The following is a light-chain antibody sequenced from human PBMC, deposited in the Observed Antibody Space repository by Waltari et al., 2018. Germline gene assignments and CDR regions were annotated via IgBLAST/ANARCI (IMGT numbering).Light chain of an antibody. CDR2: WAS. V-gene: IGKV4-1*01. Sequence: DIVMTQSPDSLAVSLGERATINCKYSQSVLYSSNNKNYLAWYQQKPGQPPKLLIYWASNRESGVPGRFSGSGSGTDFTLTISSLQAEDVAVYYCQQYYETPLTFGGGTKVEIK. J-gene: IGKJ4*01. CDR1: QSVLYSSNNKNY. CDR3: QQYYETPLT.